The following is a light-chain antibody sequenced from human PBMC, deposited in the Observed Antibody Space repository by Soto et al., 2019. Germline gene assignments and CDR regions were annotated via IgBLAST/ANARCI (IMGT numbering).Light chain of an antibody. CDR2: EVS. Sequence: QSALTQPASVSGSPGQLITMSCTGSSSDIGTYNFVSWYQQHADKAPRLILYEVSNRPSGVSSRFSGSKSGNSASLTISGLQPEDEAHYFCSSYAATSSLVFGGGTKLTVL. CDR3: SSYAATSSLV. V-gene: IGLV2-14*01. CDR1: SSDIGTYNF. J-gene: IGLJ3*02.